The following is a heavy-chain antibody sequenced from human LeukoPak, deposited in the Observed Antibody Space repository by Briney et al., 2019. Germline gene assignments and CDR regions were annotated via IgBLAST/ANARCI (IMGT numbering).Heavy chain of an antibody. CDR1: GFTFSSYW. V-gene: IGHV3-74*01. CDR2: INSDGSST. J-gene: IGHJ4*02. Sequence: GGSLRLSCAASGFTFSSYWMHLVRQAPWKGLVWVSRINSDGSSTSYADSVKGRFTISRDNAKNTLYLQMNSLRAEDTAVYYCARDMDYYGSGNSDYWGQGTLVTVSS. CDR3: ARDMDYYGSGNSDY. D-gene: IGHD3-10*01.